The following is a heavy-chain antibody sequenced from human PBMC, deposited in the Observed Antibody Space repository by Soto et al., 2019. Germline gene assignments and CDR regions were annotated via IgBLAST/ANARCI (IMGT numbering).Heavy chain of an antibody. D-gene: IGHD3-16*01. J-gene: IGHJ4*02. CDR3: VRVEMYVGEFTPNFVL. V-gene: IGHV4-39*01. Sequence: PSETLSLTCTVSGDSLRSSYHYWGWVRQLPGKGLEWIGSIYYTGSTYYNPSLKSRVSISVDMATNEISLRLRAESVADTAVYYCVRVEMYVGEFTPNFVLWGQRALVTVS. CDR1: GDSLRSSYHY. CDR2: IYYTGST.